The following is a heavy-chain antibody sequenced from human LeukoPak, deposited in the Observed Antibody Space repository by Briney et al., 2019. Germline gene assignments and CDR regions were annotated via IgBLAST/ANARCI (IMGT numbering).Heavy chain of an antibody. V-gene: IGHV3-11*04. CDR3: ARDISPYCGGDCYFDY. Sequence: WGSLRLSCAASGFTFSDYYMSWIRQAPGKGLEWVSYISSSGSTIYYADSVKGRFTISRDNAKNSLYLQMNSLRAEDTAVYYCARDISPYCGGDCYFDYWGQGTLVTVSS. CDR2: ISSSGSTI. J-gene: IGHJ4*02. D-gene: IGHD2-21*02. CDR1: GFTFSDYY.